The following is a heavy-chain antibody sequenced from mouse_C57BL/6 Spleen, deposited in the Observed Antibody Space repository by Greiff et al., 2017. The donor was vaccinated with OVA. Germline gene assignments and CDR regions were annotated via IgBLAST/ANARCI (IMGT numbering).Heavy chain of an antibody. J-gene: IGHJ4*01. CDR3: AKGMSIGDY. CDR1: GYTFTSYW. V-gene: IGHV1-50*01. D-gene: IGHD2-14*01. Sequence: QVQLQQPGAELVKPGASVKLSCKASGYTFTSYWMQWVKQRPGQGLEWIGEIDPSDSYTNYNQKFKGKATLTVDTSSSTAYMQLSSLTSEDSAVYYCAKGMSIGDYWGQGTSVTVSS. CDR2: IDPSDSYT.